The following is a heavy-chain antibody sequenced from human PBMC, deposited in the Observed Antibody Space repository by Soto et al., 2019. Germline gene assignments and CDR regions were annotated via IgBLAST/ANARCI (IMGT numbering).Heavy chain of an antibody. CDR2: IYPGDSDT. CDR1: GYSFTSYW. J-gene: IGHJ6*02. D-gene: IGHD2-2*01. Sequence: GESLKISCKGSGYSFTSYWIGWVRQMPGKGLEWMGIIYPGDSDTRYSPSFQGQVTISADKSISTAYLQWSSLKASDTAMYYCARHGSSTSSFPHLYYYYGMDVWGQGTTVTVSS. CDR3: ARHGSSTSSFPHLYYYYGMDV. V-gene: IGHV5-51*01.